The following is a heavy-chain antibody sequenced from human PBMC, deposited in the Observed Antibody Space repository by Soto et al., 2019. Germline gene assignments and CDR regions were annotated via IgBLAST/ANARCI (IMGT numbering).Heavy chain of an antibody. CDR1: GGAYGCCS. CDR2: IIPIFGTA. V-gene: IGHV1-69*01. D-gene: IGHD2-15*01. J-gene: IGHJ5*02. Sequence: VNASSKEPGGAYGCCSLRWVRQAPGQGLEWMGGIIPIFGTANYAQKFQGRVTITADESTSTAYMELSSLRSEDTAVYYCARDQGGSKSFDPWGQGTLVTVSS. CDR3: ARDQGGSKSFDP.